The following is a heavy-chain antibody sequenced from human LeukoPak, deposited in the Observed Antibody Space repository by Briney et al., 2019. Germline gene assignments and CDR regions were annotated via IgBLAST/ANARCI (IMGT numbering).Heavy chain of an antibody. Sequence: GGSLRLSCAASGFTFSSYSMNWVRQAPGKGLEWVSYISSSSSTIYYADSVKGRFTISRDNAKNSLYLQMNSLRAEDTAIYFCARGGYYSDYELDYWGQGTLVTVSS. CDR2: ISSSSSTI. D-gene: IGHD4-11*01. CDR3: ARGGYYSDYELDY. J-gene: IGHJ4*02. V-gene: IGHV3-48*04. CDR1: GFTFSSYS.